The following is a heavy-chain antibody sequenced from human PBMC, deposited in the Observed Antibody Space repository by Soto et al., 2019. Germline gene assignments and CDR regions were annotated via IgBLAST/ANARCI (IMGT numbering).Heavy chain of an antibody. D-gene: IGHD3-22*01. CDR2: IYDNGIT. Sequence: QVVLQESGPGLVKPSETLPLTCSVSGRSITSYYWRWVRQPPGKGLEWIGYIYDNGITSQNPSLKSRVTMSADTSQNQFSLKLTSVTGADTAVYYCARTYDSNGYANEFDSWGQGILVTVTS. CDR1: GRSITSYY. J-gene: IGHJ4*02. CDR3: ARTYDSNGYANEFDS. V-gene: IGHV4-59*12.